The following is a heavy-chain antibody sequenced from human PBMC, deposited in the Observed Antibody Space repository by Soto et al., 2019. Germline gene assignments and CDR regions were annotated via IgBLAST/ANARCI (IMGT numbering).Heavy chain of an antibody. Sequence: DTLSHRSHFSGPSLSSYCELLLGQPHRNGLEWIGCIYYSGSTNYNPSLKSRVTISVDTSKNQLSLKLSSVTAADTAVYYCVRLEMATIERPSYWYLDLCGHGTLVTVS. CDR3: VRLEMATIERPSYWYLDL. CDR1: GPSLSSYC. J-gene: IGHJ2*01. V-gene: IGHV4-59*07. D-gene: IGHD5-12*01. CDR2: IYYSGST.